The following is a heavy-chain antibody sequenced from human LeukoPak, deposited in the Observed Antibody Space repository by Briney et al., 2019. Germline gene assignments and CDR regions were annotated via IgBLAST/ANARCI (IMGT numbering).Heavy chain of an antibody. D-gene: IGHD3-22*01. Sequence: PSETLSLTCTVSGGSISSYYWSWIRQPPGKGLEWIGYIYYSGSTNYNPSLKSRVTILLDASKNQFSLKLNSVTAADTAVYYCARRNTYYYDSSGYYYFDYWGQGTLVTVSS. V-gene: IGHV4-59*08. J-gene: IGHJ4*02. CDR2: IYYSGST. CDR3: ARRNTYYYDSSGYYYFDY. CDR1: GGSISSYY.